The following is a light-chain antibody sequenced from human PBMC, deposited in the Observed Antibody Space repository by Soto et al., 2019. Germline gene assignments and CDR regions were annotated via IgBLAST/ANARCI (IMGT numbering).Light chain of an antibody. CDR3: HQYGSSPGT. Sequence: EIVLTQSPGTLSLSPGERATLSCRARQSVTNRYLAWYQQKPGQAPRLLFFGASIRDTGIPDRFSGSGSGTDFTLTINRLEPEDSGVYYCHQYGSSPGTFGPGTKVDIK. V-gene: IGKV3-20*01. CDR2: GAS. J-gene: IGKJ1*01. CDR1: QSVTNRY.